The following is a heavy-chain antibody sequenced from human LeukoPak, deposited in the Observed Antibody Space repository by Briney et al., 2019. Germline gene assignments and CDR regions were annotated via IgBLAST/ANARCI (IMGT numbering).Heavy chain of an antibody. Sequence: GGSLRLSCAVSGFPFSKFAMHWVRQAPGKGLEWVAVISYDGSHKYFGDSVKGRFTISRDNSKNTLYLQMNSLRTDDTAVYYCARAGDYGDYYFDYWGQGTLVTVSS. J-gene: IGHJ4*02. D-gene: IGHD4-17*01. V-gene: IGHV3-30*04. CDR3: ARAGDYGDYYFDY. CDR2: ISYDGSHK. CDR1: GFPFSKFA.